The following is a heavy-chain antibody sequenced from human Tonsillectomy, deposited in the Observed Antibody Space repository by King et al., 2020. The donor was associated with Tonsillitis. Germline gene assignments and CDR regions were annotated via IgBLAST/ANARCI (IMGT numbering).Heavy chain of an antibody. CDR2: ISYDGTNK. CDR3: ARGVYSSGWSFIWFDP. V-gene: IGHV3-30-3*01. CDR1: GFTFSSYA. J-gene: IGHJ5*02. D-gene: IGHD6-19*01. Sequence: VQLVESGGGVVQPGRSLRLSCAASGFTFSSYAMHWVRQAPGKGLEWVSVISYDGTNKYYADAVKGRFTISRDNSKNTLYLQMNSLRAEDTAVYYCARGVYSSGWSFIWFDPWGQGTLVTVSS.